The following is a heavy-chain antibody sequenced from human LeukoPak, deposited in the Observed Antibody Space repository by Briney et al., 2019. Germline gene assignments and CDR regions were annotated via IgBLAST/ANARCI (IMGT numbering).Heavy chain of an antibody. Sequence: PSETLSLTCAVYGGSFSGYYWSWIRQPPGKGLEWIGEINHSGSTNYNPSLKSRVTISVDTSKNQFSLKLSSVTAADTAVYYCARDLLGYCSSTSCYSSNWFDPWGQGTLVTVSS. CDR1: GGSFSGYY. CDR2: INHSGST. D-gene: IGHD2-2*01. J-gene: IGHJ5*02. V-gene: IGHV4-34*01. CDR3: ARDLLGYCSSTSCYSSNWFDP.